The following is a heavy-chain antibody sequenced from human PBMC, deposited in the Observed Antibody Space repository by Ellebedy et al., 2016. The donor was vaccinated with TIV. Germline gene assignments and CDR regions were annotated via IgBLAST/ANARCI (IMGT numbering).Heavy chain of an antibody. V-gene: IGHV1-46*01. J-gene: IGHJ6*02. D-gene: IGHD1-26*01. CDR1: GYSFTSYY. CDR2: INPSGGST. Sequence: ASVKVSXXASGYSFTSYYIHWVRQAPGQGLEWMGIINPSGGSTTYAQKFQGRVTLTGDTSTSTVYMELRSLRSDDTAVYYCAGARWELWSTEYYYYGMDVWGQGTTVTVSS. CDR3: AGARWELWSTEYYYYGMDV.